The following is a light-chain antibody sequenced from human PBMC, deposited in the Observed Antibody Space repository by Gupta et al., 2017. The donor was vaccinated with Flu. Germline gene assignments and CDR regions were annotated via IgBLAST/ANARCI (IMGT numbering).Light chain of an antibody. V-gene: IGLV2-23*01. CDR1: YSNVGAFDL. CDR2: EDN. J-gene: IGLJ3*02. Sequence: QSALTPPVSVSGSPGQSITISCTGDYSNVGAFDLVSWYQQYPGKAPKVLIYEDNRRPSGISTRFVASKSGITASLTISGLQPEDEADYYCLSYAGSDSWVFGGGTKVTVL. CDR3: LSYAGSDSWV.